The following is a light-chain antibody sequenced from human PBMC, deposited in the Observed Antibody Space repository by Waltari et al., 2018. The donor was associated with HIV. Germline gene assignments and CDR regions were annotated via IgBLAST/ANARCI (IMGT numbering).Light chain of an antibody. Sequence: DIQMTQSPSSLSASVGDSVTITCRASQTISTYLNWYQQRPGKAPNLLIYATSSLQSGVPSRFRGSGSGTYFSLTISSVQPEDSATYYCQHSYSAPITFGRGTRLEIK. V-gene: IGKV1-39*01. CDR1: QTISTY. CDR3: QHSYSAPIT. J-gene: IGKJ5*01. CDR2: ATS.